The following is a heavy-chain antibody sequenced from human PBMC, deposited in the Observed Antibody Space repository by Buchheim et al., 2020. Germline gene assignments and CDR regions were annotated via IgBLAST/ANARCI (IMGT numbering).Heavy chain of an antibody. CDR3: AKDTPPEKYCSGGSCYSISYYYYGMDV. Sequence: EVQLLESGGGLVQPGGSLRLSCAASGFTFSSYAMSWVRQAPGKGLEWVSAISGSGGSTYYADSVTGRFTISRDNSKNTLYLQMNSLRAEDTAVYYCAKDTPPEKYCSGGSCYSISYYYYGMDVWGQGTT. CDR2: ISGSGGST. J-gene: IGHJ6*02. V-gene: IGHV3-23*01. D-gene: IGHD2-15*01. CDR1: GFTFSSYA.